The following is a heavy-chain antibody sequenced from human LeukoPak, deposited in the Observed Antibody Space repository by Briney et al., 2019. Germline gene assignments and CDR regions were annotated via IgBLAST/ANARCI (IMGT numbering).Heavy chain of an antibody. V-gene: IGHV3-7*01. J-gene: IGHJ4*02. D-gene: IGHD4-17*01. CDR3: AKPTTVTTASLY. Sequence: PGRSLRLSCAASGFTFSDYWMSWVRQAPGKGLQWVANIKPDGSEKYYVDSVKGRFTISRDNSKNTLYLQMNSLRAEDTAVYYCAKPTTVTTASLYWGQGTLVTVSS. CDR1: GFTFSDYW. CDR2: IKPDGSEK.